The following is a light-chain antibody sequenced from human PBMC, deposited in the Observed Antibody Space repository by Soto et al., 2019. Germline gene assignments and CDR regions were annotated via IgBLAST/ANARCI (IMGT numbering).Light chain of an antibody. V-gene: IGLV2-11*01. CDR1: SSDVGYSVY. CDR3: CSYAGSYTDV. Sequence: QSALTQPRSVSGSPGQSVSISCTGTSSDVGYSVYVSWYQQHPGKAPKLMIYDVTKRPSGVPDRFSGSKSGNTASLTISGLQPEDEADYYCCSYAGSYTDVFGTGTKVTVL. CDR2: DVT. J-gene: IGLJ1*01.